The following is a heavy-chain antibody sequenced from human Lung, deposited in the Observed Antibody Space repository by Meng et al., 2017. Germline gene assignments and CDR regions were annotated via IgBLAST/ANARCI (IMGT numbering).Heavy chain of an antibody. D-gene: IGHD4-17*01. V-gene: IGHV1-2*02. CDR2: INPNSGGT. CDR1: GYTFTGYY. J-gene: IGHJ4*02. Sequence: ASVKVSCKASGYTFTGYYMHWVRQAPGQGLEWMGWINPNSGGTNYAQKFQGRVTMTRDTSISTAYMELSRLRSGDTAVYQCARGRYGDYEGAYYFDYWGQGTLVTVSS. CDR3: ARGRYGDYEGAYYFDY.